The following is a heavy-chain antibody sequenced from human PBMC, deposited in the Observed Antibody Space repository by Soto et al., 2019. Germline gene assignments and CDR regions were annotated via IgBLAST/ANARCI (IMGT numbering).Heavy chain of an antibody. Sequence: QVQLVQSGAEVKQPGASVKVSCKAAGYTFTRYGISWVRQAPGQGLEWMGWISAYNGNTNYAQKLQGRVTMTTDTSTSTAYMELRSLRSDDTAVYYCARTEDIVVLVAATLIDYWGQGTLVTVSS. V-gene: IGHV1-18*01. J-gene: IGHJ4*02. CDR3: ARTEDIVVLVAATLIDY. D-gene: IGHD2-15*01. CDR2: ISAYNGNT. CDR1: GYTFTRYG.